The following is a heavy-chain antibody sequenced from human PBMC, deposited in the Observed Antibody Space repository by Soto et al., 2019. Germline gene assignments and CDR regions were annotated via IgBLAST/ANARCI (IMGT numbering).Heavy chain of an antibody. D-gene: IGHD1-26*01. J-gene: IGHJ3*02. CDR2: IYPGDSDT. CDR1: GYSFTSYW. Sequence: RCESLKISCKGYGYSFTSYWIGWVRQMPGKGLEWMGIIYPGDSDTRYSPSFQGQVTISADESISTAYLQWSSLKASDTAMYYCATPPLGAGDDAFDIWGQGTMVTVTS. CDR3: ATPPLGAGDDAFDI. V-gene: IGHV5-51*01.